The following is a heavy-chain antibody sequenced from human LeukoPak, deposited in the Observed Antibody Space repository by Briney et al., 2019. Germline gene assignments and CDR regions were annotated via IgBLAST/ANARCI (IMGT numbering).Heavy chain of an antibody. V-gene: IGHV3-53*01. Sequence: GGSLRLSCAASGFTVSSNYMSWVRQAPGKGLEWVSVIYSGGSTYYADSVKGRFTISRDNSKNTLYLQMNSLRAEDTAVYYCARDRDYYDSSYAFDIWGQGTMVTVSS. D-gene: IGHD3-22*01. J-gene: IGHJ3*02. CDR3: ARDRDYYDSSYAFDI. CDR2: IYSGGST. CDR1: GFTVSSNY.